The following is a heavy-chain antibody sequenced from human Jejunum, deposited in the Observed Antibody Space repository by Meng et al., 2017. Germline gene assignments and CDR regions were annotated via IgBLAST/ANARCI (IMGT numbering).Heavy chain of an antibody. J-gene: IGHJ4*02. D-gene: IGHD2-2*01. CDR3: ARDLGVVPAAMLGARSDY. V-gene: IGHV7-4-1*02. CDR1: AYPFPNYA. Sequence: VLGLKTPGAYVTVSSKTHAYPFPNYAMHSGRRDPGQRLGWRGGIHTNTGNPMYAKGFTGRFVFSLDTSVSTAYLQISSLKAEDTAVYYCARDLGVVPAAMLGARSDYWGQGTLVTVSS. CDR2: IHTNTGNP.